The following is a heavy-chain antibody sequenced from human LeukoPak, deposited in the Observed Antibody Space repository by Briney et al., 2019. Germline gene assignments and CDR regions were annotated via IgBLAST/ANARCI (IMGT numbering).Heavy chain of an antibody. Sequence: GGSLRLSCAASGFTFDSYALSWVRQPPGKGVEWVSTISGNSSSSYYSDSVKGRFTIARDNSKNTLFVQMHKLRDEDTAVYFCAKGPFCSYNFQYFDHWGQGTLVTVSS. CDR3: AKGPFCSYNFQYFDH. V-gene: IGHV3-23*01. CDR2: ISGNSSSS. J-gene: IGHJ4*02. D-gene: IGHD2/OR15-2a*01. CDR1: GFTFDSYA.